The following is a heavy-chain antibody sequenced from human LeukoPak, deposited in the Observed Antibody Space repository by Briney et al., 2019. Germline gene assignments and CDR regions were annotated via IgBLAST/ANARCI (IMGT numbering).Heavy chain of an antibody. Sequence: GGSLRLSCAASLFTFSNYALHWVRQAPGKGLEWVAVISYDGKNKYYADSVKGRFTISRDNAKNSLYLQMNSLRAEDTAVYYCAELGITMIGGVWGKGTTVTISS. CDR2: ISYDGKNK. D-gene: IGHD3-10*02. CDR3: AELGITMIGGV. J-gene: IGHJ6*04. V-gene: IGHV3-30*04. CDR1: LFTFSNYA.